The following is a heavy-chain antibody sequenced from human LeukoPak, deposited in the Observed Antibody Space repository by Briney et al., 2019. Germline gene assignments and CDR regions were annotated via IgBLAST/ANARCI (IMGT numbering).Heavy chain of an antibody. CDR3: ARSLLDYYDSSGYYAFDI. CDR2: IYYSGST. CDR1: GGSISSGDYY. D-gene: IGHD3-22*01. V-gene: IGHV4-30-4*01. J-gene: IGHJ3*02. Sequence: SETLSLTCTVSGGSISSGDYYWCWIRQPPGKGLEWIGYIYYSGSTYYNPSLKSRVTISVDTSKNQFSLKLSSVTAADTAVYYCARSLLDYYDSSGYYAFDIWGQGTMVTVSS.